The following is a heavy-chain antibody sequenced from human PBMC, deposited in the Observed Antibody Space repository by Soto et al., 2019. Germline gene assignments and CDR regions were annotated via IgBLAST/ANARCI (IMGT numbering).Heavy chain of an antibody. J-gene: IGHJ4*02. V-gene: IGHV3-33*01. CDR1: GFTFSSYG. CDR3: ARDSASNYFDY. D-gene: IGHD1-26*01. CDR2: IWYDGSNK. Sequence: GGSLRLSCAASGFTFSSYGMHWVRQAPGKGLEWVAVIWYDGSNKYYADSVKGRFTISRDNSKNTLYLQMNSLRAEDTAVYYCARDSASNYFDYWGQGTLVTVSS.